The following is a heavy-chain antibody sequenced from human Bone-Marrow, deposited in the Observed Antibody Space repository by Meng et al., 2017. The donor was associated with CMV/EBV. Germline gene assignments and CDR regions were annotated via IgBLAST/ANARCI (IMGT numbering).Heavy chain of an antibody. D-gene: IGHD1-1*01. J-gene: IGHJ3*02. V-gene: IGHV3-23*01. CDR1: GFTFSSYA. Sequence: GGSLRLSCAASGFTFSSYAMSWVRQAPGKGLEWVSAISGSGGSTYYADSVKGRFTISRDNSKNTLYLQMNSLRAEDTAVYYCARKNDLDRDAFDIWGQGTMVTVSS. CDR3: ARKNDLDRDAFDI. CDR2: ISGSGGST.